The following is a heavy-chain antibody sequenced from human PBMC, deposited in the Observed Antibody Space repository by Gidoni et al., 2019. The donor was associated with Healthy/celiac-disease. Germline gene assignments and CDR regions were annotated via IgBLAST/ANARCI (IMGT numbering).Heavy chain of an antibody. D-gene: IGHD5-12*01. V-gene: IGHV3-43*01. Sequence: EVQLVESGGVVVQPGGSLRLSCAASGFTFDDYPMHWVRQAPGKGLEWVSLISWDGGSTYYADSVKGRFTISRDNSKNSLYLQMNSLRTEDTALYYCAKDSPIYSGYDYIFDYWGQGTLVTVSS. CDR2: ISWDGGST. CDR1: GFTFDDYP. CDR3: AKDSPIYSGYDYIFDY. J-gene: IGHJ4*02.